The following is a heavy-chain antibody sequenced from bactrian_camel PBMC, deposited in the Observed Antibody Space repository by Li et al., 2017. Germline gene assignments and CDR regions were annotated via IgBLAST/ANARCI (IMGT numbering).Heavy chain of an antibody. CDR3: AAGWNEYVLDY. CDR2: INSGGSST. CDR1: AFSFRDHD. V-gene: IGHV3S40*01. J-gene: IGHJ4*01. Sequence: VQLVESGGGLVQPGESLRLSCAASAFSFRDHDMSWVRQAPGQGLEWVSSINSGGSSTYYADSVKGRFTISRDNTKSSVYLRMNSLKPEDSALYYCAAGWNEYVLDYWGRGTQVTVS. D-gene: IGHD5*01.